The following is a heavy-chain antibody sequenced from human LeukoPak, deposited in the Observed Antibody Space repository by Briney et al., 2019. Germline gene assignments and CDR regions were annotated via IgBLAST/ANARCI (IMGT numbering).Heavy chain of an antibody. Sequence: SETLSLTCAVSGYSISSGYYWGWIRQPPGKGLEWIGSIYHSGSTYYNPSLKSRVTISVDTSKNQFSLKLSSVTAADTAVYYCARADHGDYSMVGDYWGQGTLVTVSS. CDR1: GYSISSGYY. CDR3: ARADHGDYSMVGDY. J-gene: IGHJ4*02. V-gene: IGHV4-38-2*01. D-gene: IGHD4-17*01. CDR2: IYHSGST.